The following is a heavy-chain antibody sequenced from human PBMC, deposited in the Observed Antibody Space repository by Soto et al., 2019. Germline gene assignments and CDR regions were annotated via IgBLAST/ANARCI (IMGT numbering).Heavy chain of an antibody. CDR3: ARLAIDNHSTNYGMDV. D-gene: IGHD2-8*01. V-gene: IGHV5-10-1*01. J-gene: IGHJ6*02. Sequence: GESLKISCKGSGYSFTNYWISWVRQMPGKGLEWMGKIDPSDSYSTYSPFFRGHVTISVDKSISTAYLQWSSLKASDTAMYYCARLAIDNHSTNYGMDVWGQGTTVTVSS. CDR2: IDPSDSYS. CDR1: GYSFTNYW.